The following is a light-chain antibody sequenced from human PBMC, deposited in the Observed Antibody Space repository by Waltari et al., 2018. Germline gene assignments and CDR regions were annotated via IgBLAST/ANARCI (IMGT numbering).Light chain of an antibody. CDR1: SGHSTNI. CDR3: QTGGHGTWV. J-gene: IGLJ3*02. Sequence: QLVLTQSPSASASLGASVKLPCTLSSGHSTNIIAWLPQQPEKGPRYLMNVNSDGSHNKGVGIPDRFSGSSSGAERYLTISSLQSEDEADYYCQTGGHGTWVFGGGTRLTVL. V-gene: IGLV4-69*01. CDR2: VNSDGSH.